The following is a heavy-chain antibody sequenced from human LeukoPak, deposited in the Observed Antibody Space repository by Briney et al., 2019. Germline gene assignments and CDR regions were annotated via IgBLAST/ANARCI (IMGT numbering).Heavy chain of an antibody. D-gene: IGHD1-26*01. V-gene: IGHV3-21*04. CDR3: ARDPGGSYYFDY. CDR1: GYTFTSYG. CDR2: ISSSSSYI. J-gene: IGHJ4*02. Sequence: ASVKVSCKVSGYTFTSYGISWVRQAPGKGLEWVSSISSSSSYIYYADSVKGRFTISRDISKNTLFLQMNSLRVEDTAVYYCARDPGGSYYFDYWGQGTLVTVSS.